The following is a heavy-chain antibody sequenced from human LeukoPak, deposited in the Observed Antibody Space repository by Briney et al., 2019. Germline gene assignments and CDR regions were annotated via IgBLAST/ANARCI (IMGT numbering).Heavy chain of an antibody. CDR3: ARRIAAQAGGAFDY. CDR1: GYSFTSYW. J-gene: IGHJ4*02. CDR2: IYPCDSDT. V-gene: IGHV5-51*01. Sequence: PGESLKISCKGSGYSFTSYWIGWGRQMPGKGLEWMGIIYPCDSDTRYSPSFQGQVTISADKSISTPYLQWSSLKASDTAMYYCARRIAAQAGGAFDYWGQGTLVTVSS. D-gene: IGHD6-13*01.